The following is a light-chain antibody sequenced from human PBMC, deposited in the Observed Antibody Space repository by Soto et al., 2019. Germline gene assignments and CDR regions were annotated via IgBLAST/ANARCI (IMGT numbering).Light chain of an antibody. V-gene: IGKV1-5*01. CDR1: QSIRSW. CDR3: HQYNSYPWT. Sequence: DIQMTQSPYTLSASVGDRVTVTCRASQSIRSWLAWYQQKPGKAPKLLIYDASTLQSGVPSRFSGSGSGTEFTLPISSLQPDDFATYYCHQYNSYPWTFGQGTKVEIK. CDR2: DAS. J-gene: IGKJ1*01.